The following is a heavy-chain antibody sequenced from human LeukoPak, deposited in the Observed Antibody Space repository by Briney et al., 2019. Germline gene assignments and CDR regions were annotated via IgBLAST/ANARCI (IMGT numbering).Heavy chain of an antibody. Sequence: GGSLRLSCAASGFTFSSYEMNWVRQAPGRGLEWVSYISSSGSTIYYADSVKGRFTISRDNARNTLYLQMNSLRAEDTAVYYCARARWYSCDYWGQGTLVTVSS. V-gene: IGHV3-48*03. D-gene: IGHD5-24*01. CDR2: ISSSGSTI. CDR1: GFTFSSYE. CDR3: ARARWYSCDY. J-gene: IGHJ4*02.